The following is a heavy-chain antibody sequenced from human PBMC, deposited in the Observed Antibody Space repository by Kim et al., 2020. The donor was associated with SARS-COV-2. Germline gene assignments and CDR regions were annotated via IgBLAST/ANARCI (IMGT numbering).Heavy chain of an antibody. J-gene: IGHJ5*02. CDR2: MNPNSGNT. D-gene: IGHD1-20*01. V-gene: IGHV1-8*01. CDR3: ARGGPALTGTTVFDWFYP. CDR1: GYTFTSYD. Sequence: ASVKVSCKASGYTFTSYDINWVRQATGQGLEWMGWMNPNSGNTGYAQKFQGRVTMTRNTSISTAYMELSSLRSEDTAVYYCARGGPALTGTTVFDWFYPWGQGTLVTVSS.